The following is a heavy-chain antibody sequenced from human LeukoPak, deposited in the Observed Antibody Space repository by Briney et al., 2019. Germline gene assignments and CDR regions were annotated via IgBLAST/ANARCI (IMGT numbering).Heavy chain of an antibody. V-gene: IGHV3-21*01. Sequence: PGGSLRLSCAASGFTFSSYSMNWVRQAPGKGLEWVSSISSSSSYIYYADSVKGRFTIIRDNAKNSLYLQMNSLRAEDTAVYYCARALPSPLYSGSYADAFDIWGQGTMVTVSS. CDR3: ARALPSPLYSGSYADAFDI. D-gene: IGHD1-26*01. CDR2: ISSSSSYI. CDR1: GFTFSSYS. J-gene: IGHJ3*02.